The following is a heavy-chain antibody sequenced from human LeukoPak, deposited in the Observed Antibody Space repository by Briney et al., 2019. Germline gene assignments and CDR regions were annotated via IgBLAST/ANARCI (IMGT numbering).Heavy chain of an antibody. V-gene: IGHV3-23*01. Sequence: PGGSLRLSCAASGFTFSSSAMSWVRQAPGKGLEWVSAISNNGGYTYYADSVKGRFTISRDNSKNTLYLQMNSLRAEDTAVYYCAKTYDFWSGYSFDYWGQGTLVTVSS. CDR1: GFTFSSSA. CDR2: ISNNGGYT. CDR3: AKTYDFWSGYSFDY. J-gene: IGHJ4*02. D-gene: IGHD3-3*01.